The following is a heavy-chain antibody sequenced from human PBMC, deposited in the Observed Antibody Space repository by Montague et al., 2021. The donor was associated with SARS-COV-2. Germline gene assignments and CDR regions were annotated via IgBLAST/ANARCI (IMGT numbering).Heavy chain of an antibody. CDR2: ITDNGST. J-gene: IGHJ4*02. Sequence: SETLSLTCAVYGGSFSGYDWTWIRQSPGKGLEWIGEITDNGSTKYNPSLKSRVTVSSDTSKNQFSLKLKSVTAADTAVYYCARGRVEITMMAVVFTGGIYHFDYWGRGTLVIVSS. V-gene: IGHV4-34*01. CDR1: GGSFSGYD. D-gene: IGHD3-22*01. CDR3: ARGRVEITMMAVVFTGGIYHFDY.